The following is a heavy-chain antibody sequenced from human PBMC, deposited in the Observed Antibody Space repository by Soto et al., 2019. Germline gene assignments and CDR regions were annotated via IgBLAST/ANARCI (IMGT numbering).Heavy chain of an antibody. CDR1: GGTFSSYA. CDR3: ARSQGSSTSLEYYYYYYYGMDV. CDR2: IIPTSETT. Sequence: QVQLVQSGAEVKKPGSSVKVSCKASGGTFSSYAISWVRQAPGQGVEWLGEIIPTSETTNYAPKFQGRVTSTADESKSTAYMERSSLRSEDTAVYYCARSQGSSTSLEYYYYYYYGMDVWGQGTTVTVSS. V-gene: IGHV1-69*01. D-gene: IGHD2-2*01. J-gene: IGHJ6*02.